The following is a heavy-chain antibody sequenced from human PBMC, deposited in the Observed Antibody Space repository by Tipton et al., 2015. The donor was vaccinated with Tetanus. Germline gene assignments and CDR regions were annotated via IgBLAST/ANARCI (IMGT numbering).Heavy chain of an antibody. V-gene: IGHV4-61*08. D-gene: IGHD2-21*01. CDR1: GGSISSDAHY. J-gene: IGHJ3*02. CDR2: ISHSGTT. Sequence: TLSLTCTVSGGSISSDAHYWSWIRQAPGKGLEWLGYISHSGTTNHNPSLQSRVAMSVDPSRNQFSLTLTSVTVADTAVYFCARVLRYSATGGWDDAFDIWGQGTLVTVSS. CDR3: ARVLRYSATGGWDDAFDI.